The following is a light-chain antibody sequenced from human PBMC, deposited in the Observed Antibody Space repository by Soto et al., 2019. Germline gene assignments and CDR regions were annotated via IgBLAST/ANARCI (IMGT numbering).Light chain of an antibody. CDR3: QQYGSSPT. J-gene: IGKJ1*01. Sequence: ETVLTQSPATLSLSPGERVTLSCRASQYMSNTLAWYQQKPGQAPRLLIYGASSRATGIPDRFSGSGSGTDFTLTISRLEPEDFAVYYCQQYGSSPTFGQGTKVDIK. CDR1: QYMSNT. V-gene: IGKV3-20*01. CDR2: GAS.